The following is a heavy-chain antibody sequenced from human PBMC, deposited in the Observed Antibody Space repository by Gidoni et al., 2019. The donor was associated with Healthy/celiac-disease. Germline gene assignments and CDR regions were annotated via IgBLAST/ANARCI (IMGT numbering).Heavy chain of an antibody. J-gene: IGHJ5*02. CDR1: GFTFSSYE. CDR2: ISSSGSTI. CDR3: ASWGGVVVPAAIGFDP. Sequence: EVQLVESGGGLVQPGGSLRLSCAASGFTFSSYEMNWFRQAPGKGLEWVSDISSSGSTIYYADSVKGRFTISRDKAKNSLYLQMNSLRAEDTAVYYCASWGGVVVPAAIGFDPWGQGTLVTVSS. V-gene: IGHV3-48*03. D-gene: IGHD2-2*01.